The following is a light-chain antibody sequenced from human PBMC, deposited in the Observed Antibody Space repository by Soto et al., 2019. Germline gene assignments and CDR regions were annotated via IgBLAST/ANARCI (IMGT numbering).Light chain of an antibody. CDR2: SAS. CDR3: HHFGSLPET. Sequence: EVVLTQSPGTLSLSPGERVTLSCRASQSVASSYLAWYQQKPGRAPRLLFYSASSRATGIPDRFSGSGSGTDFTLTISRREPEEFAVYYCHHFGSLPETFGQGTNVE. V-gene: IGKV3-20*01. CDR1: QSVASSY. J-gene: IGKJ1*01.